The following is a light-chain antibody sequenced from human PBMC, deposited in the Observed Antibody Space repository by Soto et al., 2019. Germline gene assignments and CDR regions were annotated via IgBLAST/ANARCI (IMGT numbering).Light chain of an antibody. CDR3: QLGT. CDR2: GAS. CDR1: QSVSSSY. V-gene: IGKV3-20*01. J-gene: IGKJ5*01. Sequence: EIVLTQSPGTLSLSPGERATLSCRASQSVSSSYLAWYQQKPGQAPRLLIYGASSRATGIPDRFSGSGSGTDFTLTISRLETEDFAVYYCQLGTFGQGTRLEIK.